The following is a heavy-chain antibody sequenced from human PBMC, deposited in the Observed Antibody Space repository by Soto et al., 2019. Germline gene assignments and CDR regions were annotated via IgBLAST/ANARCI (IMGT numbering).Heavy chain of an antibody. J-gene: IGHJ3*01. Sequence: EVQLVESGGGLVQPGGSLRLSCAASEFTFRNYWMSWVRQAPGNGLEWVANLNQDGSEEEYVDSVLGRFTISRDNAEKSLYLQLNSLRVEDTAVYYCARNLGWFVFDVWGQGTMVTVSS. D-gene: IGHD6-19*01. CDR3: ARNLGWFVFDV. CDR1: EFTFRNYW. CDR2: LNQDGSEE. V-gene: IGHV3-7*03.